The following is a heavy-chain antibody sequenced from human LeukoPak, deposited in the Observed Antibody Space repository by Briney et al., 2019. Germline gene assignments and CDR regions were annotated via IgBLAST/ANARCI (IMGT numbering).Heavy chain of an antibody. D-gene: IGHD3-22*01. Sequence: GASVKVSCKASGYTFTSYDINWVRQATGQGLEWMGWMNPNSRNTGSAQKFQGRVSMTRNTPISTAYMELSNLRSEDTAVYYCARVGYDGSGYYLHDYWGQGTLVTVSS. CDR2: MNPNSRNT. CDR3: ARVGYDGSGYYLHDY. V-gene: IGHV1-8*01. J-gene: IGHJ4*02. CDR1: GYTFTSYD.